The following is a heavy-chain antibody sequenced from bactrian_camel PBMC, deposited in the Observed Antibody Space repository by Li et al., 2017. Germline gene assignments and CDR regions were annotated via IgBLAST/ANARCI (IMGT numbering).Heavy chain of an antibody. CDR3: AKGQRLTATMDAP. Sequence: HVQLVESGGGSVQAGGSLRLSCVASGVVFSDYYMIWARQAPGKELEWVSRIYPDGRGKDYADSVKGRFTISRDNAKNTLYLQLNSLKTEDTAVYYCAKGQRLTATMDAPRGQGTQVTVS. CDR1: GVVFSDYY. CDR2: IYPDGRGK. D-gene: IGHD2*01. J-gene: IGHJ4*01. V-gene: IGHV3S1*01.